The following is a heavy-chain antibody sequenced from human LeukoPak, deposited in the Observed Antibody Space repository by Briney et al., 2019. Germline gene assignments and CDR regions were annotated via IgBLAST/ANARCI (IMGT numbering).Heavy chain of an antibody. CDR1: GYTFSNYG. J-gene: IGHJ4*02. CDR3: ARDLGEMATITDY. CDR2: ISGYNGNT. D-gene: IGHD5-24*01. V-gene: IGHV1-18*01. Sequence: GASVKVSCKTSGYTFSNYGLSWVRQAPGQGLEWVGWISGYNGNTNYAQKVQGRVTMTTDTSTSTAYMELRSLTSDDTAVYYCARDLGEMATITDYWGQGTLVTVSS.